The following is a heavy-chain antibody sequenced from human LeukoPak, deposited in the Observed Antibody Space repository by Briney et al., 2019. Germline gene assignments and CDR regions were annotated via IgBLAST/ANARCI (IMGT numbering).Heavy chain of an antibody. D-gene: IGHD5-18*01. CDR3: ARVGTAMVTRGWFDP. CDR2: IYYSGST. V-gene: IGHV4-31*03. Sequence: ASQTLSFNCTVSSGSISSGGYYWSWIRQHPGQGLEWIGYIYYSGSTYYNPSLRSRGTISVDTSKNQFALKLSSVTAADTAVYYCARVGTAMVTRGWFDPWGEGTLVTVSS. CDR1: SGSISSGGYY. J-gene: IGHJ5*02.